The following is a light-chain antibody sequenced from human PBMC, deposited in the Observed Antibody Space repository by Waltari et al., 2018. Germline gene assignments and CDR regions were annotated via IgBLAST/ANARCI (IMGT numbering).Light chain of an antibody. CDR1: RSDVGADKY. CDR2: EVS. V-gene: IGLV2-14*03. J-gene: IGLJ2*01. Sequence: QSALTQPASVSGSPGQSIIISCTGTRSDVGADKYVSWYQQHPGKAPKLMIYEVSNRPSGVSDRFSGSKSGNTASLTISGLQADDEAAYYCSSYTTTSTVLFGGGTELTVL. CDR3: SSYTTTSTVL.